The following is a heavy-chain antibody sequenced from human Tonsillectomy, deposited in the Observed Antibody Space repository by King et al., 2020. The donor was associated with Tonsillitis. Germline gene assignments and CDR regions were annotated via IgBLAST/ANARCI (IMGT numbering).Heavy chain of an antibody. CDR1: GGTFNNYA. CDR2: IIPIFDTI. V-gene: IGHV1-69*01. Sequence: VQLVQSGAEVKKPGSSVKVSCKASGGTFNNYAISWVRQAPGQGLEWMGGIIPIFDTIHYAQKFQGRVTITADESTSTAYMELNSLRSADTAVYFCARAAMGEVSFPYWGQGTLVTVSS. J-gene: IGHJ4*02. CDR3: ARAAMGEVSFPY. D-gene: IGHD1-26*01.